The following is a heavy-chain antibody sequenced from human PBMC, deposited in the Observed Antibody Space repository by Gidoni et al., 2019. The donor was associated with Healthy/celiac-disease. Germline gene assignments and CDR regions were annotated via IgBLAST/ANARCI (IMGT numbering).Heavy chain of an antibody. CDR3: AKVAHDYSYYYGMDV. Sequence: EVQLLESGGGLVQPGGSLRLSCAASGFTFSSYAMSWVRQAPGKGLEWVAAISGSGGSTYYADSVKGRFTISRYNSKNTLYLQMNSLRAEDTAVYYCAKVAHDYSYYYGMDVWGQGTTVTVSS. CDR1: GFTFSSYA. J-gene: IGHJ6*02. V-gene: IGHV3-23*01. CDR2: ISGSGGST. D-gene: IGHD4-4*01.